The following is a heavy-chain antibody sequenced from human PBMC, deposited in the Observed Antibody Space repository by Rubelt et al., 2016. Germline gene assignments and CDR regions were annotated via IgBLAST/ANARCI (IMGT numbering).Heavy chain of an antibody. CDR1: GGSFNGFY. V-gene: IGHV4-34*01. Sequence: QVQLQQWGARLLKPSETLSLTCAVYGGSFNGFYWSWIRQPPGKGLEWIGAITHSGNTYYNPSLKGRVTIALDTSMNQFSLKVYSVSAADTAVYYCARLIGDYFDSWGQGNLVTVSS. CDR3: ARLIGDYFDS. CDR2: ITHSGNT. J-gene: IGHJ4*02.